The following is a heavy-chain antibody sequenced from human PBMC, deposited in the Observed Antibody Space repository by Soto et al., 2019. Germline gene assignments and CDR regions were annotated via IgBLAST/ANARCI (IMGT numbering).Heavy chain of an antibody. Sequence: SETLSLTCAVSGVSISSGNWWTWVRQTPQRGLEYIGEIFHDGTANYNPSLKSRLTISLGTPMNQFSLKLTSVTAADTAVYYCARGYYESSDYFVGSPIFDYWGQGSLVTVS. CDR1: GVSISSGNW. CDR3: ARGYYESSDYFVGSPIFDY. CDR2: IFHDGTA. V-gene: IGHV4-4*02. J-gene: IGHJ4*02. D-gene: IGHD3-22*01.